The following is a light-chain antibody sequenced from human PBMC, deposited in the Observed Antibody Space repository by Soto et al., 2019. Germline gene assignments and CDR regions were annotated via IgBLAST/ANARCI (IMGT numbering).Light chain of an antibody. CDR1: QSVSSN. Sequence: EKVMTQSPATLSVSPGERATLSCRASQSVSSNLAWYQQKPGQAPRLLIYGASTRATDSPARFSGSGSGTEFTLTISSLQSEDFAVYYCQQYRTWPRTFGQGTKVEIK. CDR2: GAS. CDR3: QQYRTWPRT. J-gene: IGKJ1*01. V-gene: IGKV3-15*01.